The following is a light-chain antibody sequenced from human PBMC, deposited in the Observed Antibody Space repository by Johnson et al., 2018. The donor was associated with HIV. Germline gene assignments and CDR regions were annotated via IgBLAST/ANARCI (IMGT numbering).Light chain of an antibody. V-gene: IGLV1-51*02. CDR3: GTLDSSLSVGGV. Sequence: QSVLTQPPSVSAAPGQRVTISCSGSSSNIANNYISWYQQFPGTAPKLLIYENNKRPSGIPDRFSASKSGASATLGITGLQTGDEADYYCGTLDSSLSVGGVCGTGTKFTVL. J-gene: IGLJ1*01. CDR1: SSNIANNY. CDR2: ENN.